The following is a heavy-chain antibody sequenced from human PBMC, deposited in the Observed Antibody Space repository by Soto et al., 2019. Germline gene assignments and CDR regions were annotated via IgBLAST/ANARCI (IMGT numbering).Heavy chain of an antibody. Sequence: GGSLRLSCTASGFTIGDYAMSWVRQAPGKGLEWVGCIRSKAYGGTTEYAASVKGRFTISRDDSKSIAYLQMNSLKSEDTAVYYCTSGDFWSGYFYGMDVWGQGTTVTVSS. V-gene: IGHV3-49*04. CDR1: GFTIGDYA. CDR2: IRSKAYGGTT. CDR3: TSGDFWSGYFYGMDV. D-gene: IGHD3-3*01. J-gene: IGHJ6*02.